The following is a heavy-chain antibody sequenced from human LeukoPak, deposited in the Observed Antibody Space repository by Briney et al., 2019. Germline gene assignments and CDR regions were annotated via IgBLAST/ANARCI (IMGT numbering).Heavy chain of an antibody. CDR1: GVSVSSGNYD. V-gene: IGHV3-7*01. CDR2: IKQDGSEK. Sequence: ETLSLTCTVSGVSVSSGNYDWSWVRQAPGKGLEWVASIKQDGSEKYYVDSVKGRFTISRDNAKNSLYLQMNSLRAEDTAVYYCARVGPFGYSSGWFHYFDYWGQGTLVTVSS. D-gene: IGHD6-19*01. CDR3: ARVGPFGYSSGWFHYFDY. J-gene: IGHJ4*02.